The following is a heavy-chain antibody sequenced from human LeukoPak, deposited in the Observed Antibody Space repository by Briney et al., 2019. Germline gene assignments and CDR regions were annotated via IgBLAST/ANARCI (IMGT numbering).Heavy chain of an antibody. CDR1: GFAFSNHG. CDR2: VSSSGSFK. D-gene: IGHD3-22*01. V-gene: IGHV3-21*04. Sequence: GGSLRLSCETSGFAFSNHGLTWVRQAPGKGLEWVSFVSSSGSFKYYADSVRGRFTISRDNAENSLYLQMNSLRAEDTALYHCARGYDSNYGMDVWGQGTTVTVSS. J-gene: IGHJ6*02. CDR3: ARGYDSNYGMDV.